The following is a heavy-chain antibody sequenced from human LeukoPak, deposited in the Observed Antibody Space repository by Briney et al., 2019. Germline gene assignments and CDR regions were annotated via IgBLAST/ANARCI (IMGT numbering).Heavy chain of an antibody. V-gene: IGHV1-18*01. Sequence: GASVKVSCKASGYTFTSYGISWVRQAPGQGLEWVGWISAYNGNTNYAQKLQGRVTMTTDTSTSTAYMELRSLRSDDTAVYYCASKTLNRKNYYDSSGWAVGAYYYYYMDVWGKGTTVTVSS. CDR1: GYTFTSYG. D-gene: IGHD3-22*01. J-gene: IGHJ6*03. CDR3: ASKTLNRKNYYDSSGWAVGAYYYYYMDV. CDR2: ISAYNGNT.